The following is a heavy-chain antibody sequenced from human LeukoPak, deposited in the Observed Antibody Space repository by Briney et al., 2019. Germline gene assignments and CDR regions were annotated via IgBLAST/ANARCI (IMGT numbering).Heavy chain of an antibody. Sequence: PGGSLRLSCAASGFTFTTYWMSWIRQTPGKGLEWVAKIKPDGSEKSYVDSVKGRFTISRDNTKNSVSLQMDSLRVEDTALYYCARGQLADSYWGQGALVTVSS. CDR2: IKPDGSEK. CDR1: GFTFTTYW. CDR3: ARGQLADSY. D-gene: IGHD3-22*01. V-gene: IGHV3-7*01. J-gene: IGHJ4*02.